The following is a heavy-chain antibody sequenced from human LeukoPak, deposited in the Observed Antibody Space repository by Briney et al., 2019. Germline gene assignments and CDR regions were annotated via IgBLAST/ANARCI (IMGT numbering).Heavy chain of an antibody. V-gene: IGHV3-30*03. CDR2: ISYDGSNI. J-gene: IGHJ4*02. CDR3: ARATGSGSYFTDC. D-gene: IGHD3-10*01. CDR1: GFTFSSYG. Sequence: PEGSLRLSCAASGFTFSSYGMHWVRQAPGKGLEWVALISYDGSNIQYADSVKGRFTISRDNSKNTLYLQMNSLTAEDTAVYYCARATGSGSYFTDCWGQGTLVTVSS.